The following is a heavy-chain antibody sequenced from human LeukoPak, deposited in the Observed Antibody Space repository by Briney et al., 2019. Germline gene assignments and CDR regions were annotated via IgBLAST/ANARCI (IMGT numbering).Heavy chain of an antibody. V-gene: IGHV3-33*06. CDR2: IWQDGSSQ. CDR1: GFSFSSYG. Sequence: GGSLRLSCAASGFSFSSYGIYWVRQAPGKGLEGVAVIWQDGSSQYYPDSVKGRFTISRDNSKNTLYLQMNSLGVEDTAVYYCAKDAGNYGGNSRFDPWGQGTLVTVSS. J-gene: IGHJ5*02. D-gene: IGHD4-23*01. CDR3: AKDAGNYGGNSRFDP.